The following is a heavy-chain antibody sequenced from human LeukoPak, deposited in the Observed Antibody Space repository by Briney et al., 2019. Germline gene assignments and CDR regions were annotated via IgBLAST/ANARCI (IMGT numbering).Heavy chain of an antibody. J-gene: IGHJ1*01. Sequence: SETLSLTCAVYGGSFSGYYWSWIRQPPGKGLEWIGEINHSGSTNYNPSLKSRVTISVDTSKNQFSLKLSSVTAADTAVYYCARGLKHWGQGTLVIVSS. CDR3: ARGLKH. V-gene: IGHV4-34*01. CDR2: INHSGST. CDR1: GGSFSGYY.